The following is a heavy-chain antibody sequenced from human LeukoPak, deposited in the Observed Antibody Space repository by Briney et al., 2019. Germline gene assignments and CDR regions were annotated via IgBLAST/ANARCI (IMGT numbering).Heavy chain of an antibody. CDR1: GGSVSSGSYY. D-gene: IGHD3-16*01. Sequence: SETLSLTCTVSGGSVSSGSYYWSWIRQPPGKGLEWIGYIYYSGSTNYNPSLKSRVTISVDTSKNQFSLKLSSVTAADTAVYYCARAASLRLGLGLYYYYYGMDVWGQGTTVTVSS. J-gene: IGHJ6*02. CDR3: ARAASLRLGLGLYYYYYGMDV. CDR2: IYYSGST. V-gene: IGHV4-61*01.